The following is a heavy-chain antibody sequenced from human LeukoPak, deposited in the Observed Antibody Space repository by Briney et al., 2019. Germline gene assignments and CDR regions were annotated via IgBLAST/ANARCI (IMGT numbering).Heavy chain of an antibody. D-gene: IGHD4-17*01. V-gene: IGHV3-23*01. CDR3: AILTTVTTKGDY. CDR1: GFTFSSYA. Sequence: GGSLRLSCAASGFTFSSYAMSWVRQAPGKGLEWVSAISGSGGSTYYADSVKGRFTISRDNSKNTLYLQMYSLRAEDTAVYYCAILTTVTTKGDYWGQGTLVTVSS. J-gene: IGHJ4*02. CDR2: ISGSGGST.